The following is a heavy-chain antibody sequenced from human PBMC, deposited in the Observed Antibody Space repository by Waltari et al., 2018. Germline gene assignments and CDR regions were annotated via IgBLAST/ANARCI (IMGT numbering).Heavy chain of an antibody. CDR3: ARALWRVGTRGDFFDI. Sequence: QVQLRESGPGLVKSSETLSLTCSVSGDSLGTNYWSWIRQSPGKGLEWIGYVQSSGSTDHNPSFRGRVTMSADASKNQFSLTLKSLTAADTATYFCARALWRVGTRGDFFDIWGRGTTVTVS. CDR1: GDSLGTNY. CDR2: VQSSGST. D-gene: IGHD1-7*01. V-gene: IGHV4-59*01. J-gene: IGHJ3*02.